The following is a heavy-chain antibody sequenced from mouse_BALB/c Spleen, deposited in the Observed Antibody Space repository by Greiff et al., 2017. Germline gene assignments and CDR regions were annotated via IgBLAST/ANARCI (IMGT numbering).Heavy chain of an antibody. CDR3: ARQGLRRGFDY. D-gene: IGHD2-2*01. CDR1: GFAFSSYD. Sequence: EVQVVESGGGLVKPGGSLKLSCAASGFAFSSYDMSWVRQTPEKRLEWVAYISSGGGSTYYPDTVKGRFTISRDNAKNTLYLQMSSLKSEDTAMYYCARQGLRRGFDYWGQGTTLTVSS. CDR2: ISSGGGST. V-gene: IGHV5-12-1*01. J-gene: IGHJ2*01.